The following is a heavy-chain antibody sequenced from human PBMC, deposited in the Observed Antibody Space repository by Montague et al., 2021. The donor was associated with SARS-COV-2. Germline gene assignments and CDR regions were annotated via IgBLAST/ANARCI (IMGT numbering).Heavy chain of an antibody. J-gene: IGHJ3*02. Sequence: TLSLTCTVSGGSISSGGYYWSWIRQHPGKGLEWIGYIYYSGSTYYNPSLKSRVTISVDTSKNQFSLKLSSVTAADTAVYYCARDTGIPGAFDIWGQGTMVTVSS. V-gene: IGHV4-31*03. CDR1: GGSISSGGYY. D-gene: IGHD3-10*01. CDR2: IYYSGST. CDR3: ARDTGIPGAFDI.